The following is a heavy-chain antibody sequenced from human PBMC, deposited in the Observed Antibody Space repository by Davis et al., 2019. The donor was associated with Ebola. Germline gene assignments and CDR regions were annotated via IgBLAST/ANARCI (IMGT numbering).Heavy chain of an antibody. CDR3: ARGYCSGGSCYSPDY. D-gene: IGHD2-15*01. CDR1: GGTFDSFA. Sequence: AASVKVSCKASGGTFDSFAISWVRQAPGQGLEWMGWISAYNGNTNYAQNLQGRVTMTTDTSTSTAYMELRSLRSDDTAVYYCARGYCSGGSCYSPDYWGQGTLVTVSP. J-gene: IGHJ4*02. V-gene: IGHV1-18*01. CDR2: ISAYNGNT.